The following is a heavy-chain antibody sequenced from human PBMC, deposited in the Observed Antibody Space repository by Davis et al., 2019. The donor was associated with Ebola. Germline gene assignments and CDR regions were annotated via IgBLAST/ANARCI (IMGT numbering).Heavy chain of an antibody. CDR1: GFTFSSYA. V-gene: IGHV3-53*04. CDR3: AGGTYYYYGMDV. J-gene: IGHJ6*02. CDR2: IYSGGST. D-gene: IGHD2-15*01. Sequence: GESLKISCAASGFTFSSYAMSWVRQAPGKGLEWVSVIYSGGSTYYADSVKGRFTISRHNSKNTLYLQMNSLRAEDTAVYYCAGGTYYYYGMDVWGQGTTVTVSS.